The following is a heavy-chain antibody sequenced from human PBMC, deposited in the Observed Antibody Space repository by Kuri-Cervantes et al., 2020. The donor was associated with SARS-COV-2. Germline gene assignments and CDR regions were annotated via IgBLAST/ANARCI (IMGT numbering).Heavy chain of an antibody. D-gene: IGHD5-24*01. CDR3: ARDGYNFRPFDY. V-gene: IGHV3-23*01. CDR1: GFTLSTYA. CDR2: ISGTGFNT. Sequence: GGSLRLSCTSSGFTLSTYAFSWVRQAPGKGLEWVSFISGTGFNTDYAASVKSRLTVSRENSNNTLYLQMNSLRSEDTARYYCARDGYNFRPFDYWGQGILVTVSS. J-gene: IGHJ4*02.